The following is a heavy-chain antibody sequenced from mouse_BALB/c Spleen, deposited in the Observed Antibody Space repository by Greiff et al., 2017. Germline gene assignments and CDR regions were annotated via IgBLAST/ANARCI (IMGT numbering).Heavy chain of an antibody. D-gene: IGHD2-1*01. CDR1: GYAFSSYW. J-gene: IGHJ2*01. CDR3: ARKGGNHCDY. Sequence: QVQLQQSGAELVRPGSSVKISCKASGYAFSSYWMNWVKQRPGQGLEWIGQIYPGDGDTNYNGKFKGKATLTADKSSSTAYMQLSSLTSEDSAVYFCARKGGNHCDYWGQGTTLTVSS. CDR2: IYPGDGDT. V-gene: IGHV1-80*01.